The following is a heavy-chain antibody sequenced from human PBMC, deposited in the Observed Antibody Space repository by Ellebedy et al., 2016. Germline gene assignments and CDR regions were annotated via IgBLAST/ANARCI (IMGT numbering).Heavy chain of an antibody. V-gene: IGHV4-59*02. CDR3: AKWNGDWHAFDV. CDR1: GGSVSSEY. J-gene: IGHJ3*01. Sequence: SETLSLTCNVFGGSVSSEYWNWIRRPPGKGLEWIGYVFHTGTSYYNPSLKSRVTMSVDTSKSQFSLRLTSVSAADTAVYYCAKWNGDWHAFDVWGQGKMVTVSS. CDR2: VFHTGTS. D-gene: IGHD1-1*01.